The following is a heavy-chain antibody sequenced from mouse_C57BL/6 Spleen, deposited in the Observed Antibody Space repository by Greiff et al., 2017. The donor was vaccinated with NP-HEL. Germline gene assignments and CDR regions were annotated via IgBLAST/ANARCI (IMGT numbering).Heavy chain of an antibody. Sequence: QVQLQQSGPGLVQPSQSLSITCTVSGFSLTSYGVHWVRQSPGQGLEWLGVIWSGGSTDYNAAFISRLSISKDNSKSQVFFKMNSLQADDTAIYYCARNSIYYGSSGGYFDYWGQGTTLTVSS. CDR1: GFSLTSYG. CDR3: ARNSIYYGSSGGYFDY. J-gene: IGHJ2*01. CDR2: IWSGGST. D-gene: IGHD1-1*01. V-gene: IGHV2-2*01.